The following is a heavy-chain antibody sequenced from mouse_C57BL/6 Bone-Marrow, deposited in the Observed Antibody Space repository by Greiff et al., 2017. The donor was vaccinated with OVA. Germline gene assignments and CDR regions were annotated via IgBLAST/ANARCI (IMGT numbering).Heavy chain of an antibody. D-gene: IGHD1-1*01. J-gene: IGHJ2*01. Sequence: VQLQQSGAELARPGASVKLSCKASGYTFTSYGISWVKQRTGQGLEWIGEIYPRSGNTYYNEKFKGKATLTADKSSSTAYMELRSLTSEDSAVYFCARLIITTVVATVDYWGQGTTLTVSS. CDR2: IYPRSGNT. CDR1: GYTFTSYG. CDR3: ARLIITTVVATVDY. V-gene: IGHV1-81*01.